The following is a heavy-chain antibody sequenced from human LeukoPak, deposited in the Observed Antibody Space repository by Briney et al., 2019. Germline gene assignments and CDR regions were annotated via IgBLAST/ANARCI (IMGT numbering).Heavy chain of an antibody. CDR1: GFTVSSNY. CDR3: ARHYSSSSPFDY. Sequence: GSLRLSCAASGFTVSSNYMSWVRQAPGKGLEWVSVIYSCGSTYYADSVKGRFTISRDNSKNTLYLQMNSLRAEDTAVYYCARHYSSSSPFDYWGQGTLVTVSS. V-gene: IGHV3-66*03. D-gene: IGHD6-6*01. CDR2: IYSCGST. J-gene: IGHJ4*02.